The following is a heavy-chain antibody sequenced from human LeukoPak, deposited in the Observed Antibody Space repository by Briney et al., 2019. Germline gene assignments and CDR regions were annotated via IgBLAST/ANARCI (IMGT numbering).Heavy chain of an antibody. D-gene: IGHD3-10*01. CDR1: GGSISSYY. J-gene: IGHJ4*02. CDR2: IYYSGST. Sequence: SETLSLTCTVSGGSISSYYWSWIRQPPGKGLEWIGYIYYSGSTNYNPSLKSRVTISVDTSKNQFSLKLSSVTAADTAVYYCARQAKGVRGVIRPYYFDYWGQGTLVTVSS. V-gene: IGHV4-59*08. CDR3: ARQAKGVRGVIRPYYFDY.